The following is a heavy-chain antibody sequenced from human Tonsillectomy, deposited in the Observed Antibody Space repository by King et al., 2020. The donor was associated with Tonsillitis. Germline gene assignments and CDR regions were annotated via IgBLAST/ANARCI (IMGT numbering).Heavy chain of an antibody. Sequence: QVQLVESGAEVKKPGASVKVSCKASGYTFTKYYMHWVRQAPGQGLEWMGVINPSDGSTNYAQKLQGRVTMTTDTSTSTVYLVVSSLRSEDTAVYYCVTQGRGTWGLTMVRNWRIPHYLVYWGQGSLVTVSS. CDR1: GYTFTKYY. D-gene: IGHD3-10*01. J-gene: IGHJ4*02. CDR2: INPSDGST. V-gene: IGHV1-46*04. CDR3: VTQGRGTWGLTMVRNWRIPHYLVY.